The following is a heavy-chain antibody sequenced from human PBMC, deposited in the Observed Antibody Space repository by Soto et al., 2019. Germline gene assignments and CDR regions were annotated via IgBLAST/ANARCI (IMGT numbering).Heavy chain of an antibody. D-gene: IGHD3-22*01. Sequence: SVKVSCQASSGTFTSYAISWVRQAPGQGLEWMGGIIPIFGTANYAQKFQGRVTITADESTSTAYMELSSLRSEDTAVYYCARVREYHSSGHDTTGGDYYYYGMDVWGQGTTVTVSS. CDR3: ARVREYHSSGHDTTGGDYYYYGMDV. V-gene: IGHV1-69*13. J-gene: IGHJ6*02. CDR1: SGTFTSYA. CDR2: IIPIFGTA.